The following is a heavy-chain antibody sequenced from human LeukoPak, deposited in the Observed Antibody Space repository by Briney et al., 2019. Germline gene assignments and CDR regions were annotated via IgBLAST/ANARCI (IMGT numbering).Heavy chain of an antibody. CDR2: ISSSSSTI. Sequence: GSLRLSCAASGFTFSSYSMNWVRQAPGKGLEWVSYISSSSSTIYYADSVKGRFTISRDNAKNSLYLQMNSLRAEDTAVYYCARVFCSGGSCYRGIKNAFDIWGQGTMVTVSS. D-gene: IGHD2-15*01. V-gene: IGHV3-48*01. CDR1: GFTFSSYS. J-gene: IGHJ3*02. CDR3: ARVFCSGGSCYRGIKNAFDI.